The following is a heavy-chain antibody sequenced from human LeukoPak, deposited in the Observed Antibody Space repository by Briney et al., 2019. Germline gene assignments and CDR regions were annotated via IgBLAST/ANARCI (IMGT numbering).Heavy chain of an antibody. D-gene: IGHD6-13*01. Sequence: ASVKVSCKVSGYTLTELSMHWVRQAPGKGLEWMGGFDPEDGETIYAQKFQGRVTMTEDTSTDTAYMELSSLRSEDTAVYYCATGQIQRIAAAGSSQVPFYYYYGMDVWGQGTTVTVSS. J-gene: IGHJ6*02. V-gene: IGHV1-24*01. CDR3: ATGQIQRIAAAGSSQVPFYYYYGMDV. CDR2: FDPEDGET. CDR1: GYTLTELS.